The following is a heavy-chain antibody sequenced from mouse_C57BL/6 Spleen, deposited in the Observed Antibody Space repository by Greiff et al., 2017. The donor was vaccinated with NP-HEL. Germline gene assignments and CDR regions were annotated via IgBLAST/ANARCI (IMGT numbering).Heavy chain of an antibody. V-gene: IGHV14-4*01. CDR3: TTSSGAY. CDR1: GFNIKDDY. CDR2: IDPENGDP. D-gene: IGHD1-1*01. Sequence: VQLKESGAELVRPGASVKLSCTASGFNIKDDYMHWVKQRPEQGLEWIGWIDPENGDPEYASKFQGKATITADTSSNTAYLQLSSLTSEDTAVYYCTTSSGAYWGQGTLVTVSA. J-gene: IGHJ3*01.